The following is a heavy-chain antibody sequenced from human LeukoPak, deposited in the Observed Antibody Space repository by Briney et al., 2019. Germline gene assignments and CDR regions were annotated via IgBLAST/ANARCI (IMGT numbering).Heavy chain of an antibody. CDR3: VQTTGWPGFDY. CDR2: IYNGVPT. V-gene: IGHV4-4*09. CDR1: GVSISRFY. Sequence: PSETLSLTCTTSGVSISRFYWSWVRQPPGKGLEWIGNIYNGVPTFFNPSLKSRVTISVDTSRRQFPLELASVTAADTAVYYCVQTTGWPGFDYWGQGILVTVSS. J-gene: IGHJ4*02. D-gene: IGHD6-19*01.